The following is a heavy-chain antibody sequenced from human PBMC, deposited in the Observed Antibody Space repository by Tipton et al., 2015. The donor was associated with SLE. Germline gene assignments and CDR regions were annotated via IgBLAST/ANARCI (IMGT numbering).Heavy chain of an antibody. CDR3: ARDLFYDSSGYPSP. Sequence: TLSLTCTVSGGSISSGSYYWSWIRQPAGKGLEWIGRIYTSGSTKYNPSLKSRVTISVDTSKNQFSLKLSSVTAADTAVYYCARDLFYDSSGYPSPWGQGTLVTVSS. V-gene: IGHV4-61*02. CDR2: IYTSGST. CDR1: GGSISSGSYY. J-gene: IGHJ5*02. D-gene: IGHD3-22*01.